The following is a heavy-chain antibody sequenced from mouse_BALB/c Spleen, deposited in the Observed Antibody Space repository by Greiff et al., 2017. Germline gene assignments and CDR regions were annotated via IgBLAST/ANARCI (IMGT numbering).Heavy chain of an antibody. Sequence: QVQLQQSGPSLVQPSQSLSITCTVSGFSLTSYGVHWVRQSPGKGLEWLGVIWRGGSTDYNAAFMSRLSITKDNSKSQVFFKMNSLQADDTAIYYCATSYYYGSSYIGLAYWGQGTLVTVSA. J-gene: IGHJ3*01. CDR3: ATSYYYGSSYIGLAY. D-gene: IGHD1-1*01. CDR2: IWRGGST. V-gene: IGHV2-5-1*01. CDR1: GFSLTSYG.